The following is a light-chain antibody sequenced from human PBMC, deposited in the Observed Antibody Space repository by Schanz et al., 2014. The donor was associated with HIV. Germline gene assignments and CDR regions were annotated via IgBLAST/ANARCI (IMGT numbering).Light chain of an antibody. J-gene: IGLJ1*01. CDR3: QSYDKSLSGPYV. CDR2: EVS. V-gene: IGLV2-8*01. Sequence: QSVLTQPPSASGSPGQSVTISCTGTSSDVGGYNYVSWYQQHPGKAPKLMIYEVSERPSGVPDRFSGSKSGNTASLTISGLQAEDEADYYCQSYDKSLSGPYVFGGGTKLTVL. CDR1: SSDVGGYNY.